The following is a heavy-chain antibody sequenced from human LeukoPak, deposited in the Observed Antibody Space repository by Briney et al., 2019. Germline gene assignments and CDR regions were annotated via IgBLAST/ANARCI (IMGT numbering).Heavy chain of an antibody. CDR2: IIPIFGTA. V-gene: IGHV1-69*05. Sequence: SVKVSCKASGGTFSSYAISWVRQAPGQGLEWMGGIIPIFGTANYAQKFQGRVTITTDESTSTAYMELSSLRSEDTAVYYCASGLGMVQGVIFGGAPSGGFYYYMDVWGKGTTVTVSS. J-gene: IGHJ6*03. CDR1: GGTFSSYA. CDR3: ASGLGMVQGVIFGGAPSGGFYYYMDV. D-gene: IGHD3-10*01.